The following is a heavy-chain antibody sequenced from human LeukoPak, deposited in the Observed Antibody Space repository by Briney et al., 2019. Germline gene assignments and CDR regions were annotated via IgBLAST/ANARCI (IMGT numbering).Heavy chain of an antibody. Sequence: GGSLRLSCAASGFTFSSYEMNWVRQATGKGLEWVSSISSSGSTIYYADSVKGRFTISRDNAKNSLYLQMNSLRAEDTAVYYCAELGITMIGGVWGKGTTVTISS. D-gene: IGHD3-10*02. CDR2: ISSSGSTI. V-gene: IGHV3-48*03. CDR1: GFTFSSYE. J-gene: IGHJ6*04. CDR3: AELGITMIGGV.